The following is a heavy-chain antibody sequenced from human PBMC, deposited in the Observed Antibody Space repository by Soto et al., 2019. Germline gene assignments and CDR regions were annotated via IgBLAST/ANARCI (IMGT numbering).Heavy chain of an antibody. CDR2: FDPEDGET. J-gene: IGHJ4*02. D-gene: IGHD5-18*01. V-gene: IGHV1-24*01. CDR1: GYTLTELS. CDR3: ATDRIQLWDQDSPLDY. Sequence: ASAKVSCKVSGYTLTELSMHWVRQAPGKGLEWMGGFDPEDGETIYAQKFQGRVTMTEDTSTDTAYMELSSLRSEDTAVYYCATDRIQLWDQDSPLDYWGQGTLVTVSS.